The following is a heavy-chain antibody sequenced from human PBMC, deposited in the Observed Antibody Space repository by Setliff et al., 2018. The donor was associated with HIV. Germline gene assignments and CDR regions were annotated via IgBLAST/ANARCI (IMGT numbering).Heavy chain of an antibody. V-gene: IGHV4-59*08. CDR3: ARQMPIPGIAITPVDY. CDR1: GDSIRGYY. CDR2: VFYTGFA. D-gene: IGHD5-12*01. Sequence: PSETLSLTCTVSGDSIRGYYWSWIRQPPGKGLEWMGYVFYTGFAAYNPSLKSRLTISVDTPKSQFSLTLPSVTAADTAVYYCARQMPIPGIAITPVDYWGQGALVTVSS. J-gene: IGHJ4*02.